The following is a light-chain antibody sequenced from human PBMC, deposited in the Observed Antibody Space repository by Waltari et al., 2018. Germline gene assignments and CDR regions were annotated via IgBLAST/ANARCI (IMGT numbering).Light chain of an antibody. CDR2: GAP. CDR3: QHYVSLPAT. Sequence: EIVLTQSQGTLFLSPGEGATISCRASQCFSRTFAWYQQKPGQVPRLLIYGAPRRATGIPDRFSGSGSGTDFSLTISRLEPDDSAVYFCQHYVSLPATFGQGTKVEIK. J-gene: IGKJ1*01. CDR1: QCFSRT. V-gene: IGKV3-20*01.